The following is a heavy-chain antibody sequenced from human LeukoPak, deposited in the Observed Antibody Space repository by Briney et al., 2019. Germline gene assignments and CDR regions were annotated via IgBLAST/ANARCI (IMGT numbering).Heavy chain of an antibody. CDR1: GGSISSSSYY. J-gene: IGHJ4*02. CDR2: IYYSGST. Sequence: SETLSLTCTVSGGSISSSSYYWGWIRQPPGKGLEWIGSIYYSGSTYYNPSLKTRVTISVDTNKNHFSLKLSSVTAADTAVYYCARRKMDYFDYWGEGTLVTVSS. D-gene: IGHD5-24*01. CDR3: ARRKMDYFDY. V-gene: IGHV4-39*02.